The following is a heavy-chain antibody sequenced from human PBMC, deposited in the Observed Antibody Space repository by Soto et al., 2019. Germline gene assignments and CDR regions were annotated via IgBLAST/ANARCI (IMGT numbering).Heavy chain of an antibody. CDR3: AKSADRHSGTFIGKYYFDY. J-gene: IGHJ4*02. V-gene: IGHV1-69*01. D-gene: IGHD1-26*01. CDR1: GVTFTSYA. Sequence: QVQLVQSGAEVKKPGSSVRVSCKTSGVTFTSYAISWVRQAPGQGLEWMGGIISVFGTTTYAQKFQGRVTITADVSTSTAYMELSSRTSGDTAMYYCAKSADRHSGTFIGKYYFDYWGQGTLVTVSS. CDR2: IISVFGTT.